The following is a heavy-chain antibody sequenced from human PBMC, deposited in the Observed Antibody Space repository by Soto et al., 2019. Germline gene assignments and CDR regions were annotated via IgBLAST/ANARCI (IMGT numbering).Heavy chain of an antibody. J-gene: IGHJ5*02. D-gene: IGHD3-3*01. CDR3: AKAPDYDFWSGLDWFDP. CDR1: GFTFSSYA. V-gene: IGHV3-23*01. CDR2: ISGSGGST. Sequence: GGSLRLSCAASGFTFSSYALCWTRKAPGKGLEGVSAISGSGGSTYYSDSVEGRFTISRDNSKNSLYLQMNSLRAEDRAVYYCAKAPDYDFWSGLDWFDPWGQGTLVTVSS.